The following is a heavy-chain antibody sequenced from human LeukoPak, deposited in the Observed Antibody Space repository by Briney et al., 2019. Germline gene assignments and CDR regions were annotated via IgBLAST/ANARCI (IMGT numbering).Heavy chain of an antibody. Sequence: KPSETLSLTCTVSGGSVSSGRYYWSWIRQPPGKGLEWIGYFYYSGSTNYNPSLKTRVTISVDTSKNQFSLKLSSVTAADTAVYYCARHRIAARPLFDYWGQGTLVAVSS. J-gene: IGHJ4*02. CDR3: ARHRIAARPLFDY. D-gene: IGHD6-6*01. CDR1: GGSVSSGRYY. CDR2: FYYSGST. V-gene: IGHV4-61*01.